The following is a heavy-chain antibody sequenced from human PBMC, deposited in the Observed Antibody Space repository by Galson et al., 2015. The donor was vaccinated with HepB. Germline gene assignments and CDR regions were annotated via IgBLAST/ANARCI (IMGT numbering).Heavy chain of an antibody. Sequence: SVKVSCKASGYTFTSYAMHWVRQAPGQRLEWMGWINAGNGNTKYSQKFQGRVTITRDTSASTAYMELSSLRSEDTAVYYCATTYCSGGSCYSDDAFDIWGQGTMVTVSS. CDR1: GYTFTSYA. CDR2: INAGNGNT. V-gene: IGHV1-3*01. J-gene: IGHJ3*02. D-gene: IGHD2-15*01. CDR3: ATTYCSGGSCYSDDAFDI.